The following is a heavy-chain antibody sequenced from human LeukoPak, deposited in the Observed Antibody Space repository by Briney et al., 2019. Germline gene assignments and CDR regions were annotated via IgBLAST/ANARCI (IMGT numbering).Heavy chain of an antibody. CDR1: GYTFSSYA. V-gene: IGHV3-23*01. CDR2: ISGSGGST. Sequence: PGGSLRLSCAASGYTFSSYAMSWVRQAPGKGLEWVSAISGSGGSTYYADSVKGRFTISRDNANNSLFLQMDSLRAEDTAVYYCARARGAASVSIWGLSAFDVWGHGAVVTVSS. CDR3: ARARGAASVSIWGLSAFDV. J-gene: IGHJ3*01. D-gene: IGHD5/OR15-5a*01.